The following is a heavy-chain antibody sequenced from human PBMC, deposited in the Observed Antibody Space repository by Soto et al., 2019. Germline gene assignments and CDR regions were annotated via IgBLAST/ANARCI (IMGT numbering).Heavy chain of an antibody. CDR2: ISGSGGST. V-gene: IGHV3-23*01. Sequence: GGSLRLSCAASGFTFSSYAMSWVRQAPGKGLEWVSAISGSGGSTYYADSVKGRFTISRDNSKNTLYLQMNSLRAEDTAVYYCAKRDSSGYYYYYFDYWCQGTLVTVSS. CDR3: AKRDSSGYYYYYFDY. D-gene: IGHD3-22*01. CDR1: GFTFSSYA. J-gene: IGHJ4*02.